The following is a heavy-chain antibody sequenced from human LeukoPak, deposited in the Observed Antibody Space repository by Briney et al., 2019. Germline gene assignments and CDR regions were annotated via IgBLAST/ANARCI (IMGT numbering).Heavy chain of an antibody. CDR1: GFTFSSYS. CDR2: ISSSSSTI. Sequence: GGSLRLSCAASGFTFSSYSMNWVRQAPGKGLEWVSYISSSSSTIYYADSVKGRFTISRDNAKNSLYLQMNSLRAEDTALYYCAKDIRAPIAVAGTLNAFDIWGQGTMVTVSS. CDR3: AKDIRAPIAVAGTLNAFDI. V-gene: IGHV3-48*01. J-gene: IGHJ3*02. D-gene: IGHD6-19*01.